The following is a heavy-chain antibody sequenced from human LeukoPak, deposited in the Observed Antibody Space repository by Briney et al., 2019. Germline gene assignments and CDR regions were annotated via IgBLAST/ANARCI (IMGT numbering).Heavy chain of an antibody. CDR1: GGSITDDY. CDR3: ARDNGSGYTKGYEHYYYYLDV. J-gene: IGHJ6*03. D-gene: IGHD3-3*02. CDR2: IHSGGTT. V-gene: IGHV4-4*07. Sequence: SETLSLTCTVSGGSITDDYYTWIRQPAGKGLEWIGRIHSGGTTNYNPSLMSRVTLSIDKSKKHISLRLTSVTAADTALYYCARDNGSGYTKGYEHYYYYLDVWGKGTTVTVSS.